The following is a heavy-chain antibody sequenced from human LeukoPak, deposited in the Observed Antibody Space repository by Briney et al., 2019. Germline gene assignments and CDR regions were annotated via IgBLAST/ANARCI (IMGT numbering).Heavy chain of an antibody. Sequence: GRSLRHSCAASGFTFSSYGMHWVRQAPGTGLEWVAVIWYDGSNKYHADSVKGRFTISRDNSKNTLYLQMNSLRAEDTAVYYCARDYSGWFDPWGQGALVTVSS. CDR1: GFTFSSYG. CDR3: ARDYSGWFDP. J-gene: IGHJ5*02. V-gene: IGHV3-33*01. D-gene: IGHD4-11*01. CDR2: IWYDGSNK.